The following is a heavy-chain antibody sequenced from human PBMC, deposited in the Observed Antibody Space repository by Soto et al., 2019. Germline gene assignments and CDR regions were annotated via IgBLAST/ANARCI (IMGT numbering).Heavy chain of an antibody. D-gene: IGHD3-16*02. Sequence: PGGSLRLSCAASGFTFSSYAMHWVRQAPGKGLEYVSAISSNGGSTYYANSVKGRFTISRDNSKNTLYLQMGSLRAEDMAVYYCARNYIWGSYPSPTAIGHWGQGTLVTVSS. J-gene: IGHJ4*02. CDR3: ARNYIWGSYPSPTAIGH. CDR2: ISSNGGST. CDR1: GFTFSSYA. V-gene: IGHV3-64*01.